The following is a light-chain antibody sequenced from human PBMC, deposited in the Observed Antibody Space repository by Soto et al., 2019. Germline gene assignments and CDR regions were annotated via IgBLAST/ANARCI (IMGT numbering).Light chain of an antibody. CDR2: DVG. Sequence: QSVLTQPRSVSGSPGQSVTISCTGTSSDVGGYNYVSWYQQHPGKAPKLMIYDVGKRPSGVPDRFSGSKSDNTASLTISGLQAEDEADYHCCSYAGSHTWAFGGGTKLTVL. CDR1: SSDVGGYNY. V-gene: IGLV2-11*01. CDR3: CSYAGSHTWA. J-gene: IGLJ3*02.